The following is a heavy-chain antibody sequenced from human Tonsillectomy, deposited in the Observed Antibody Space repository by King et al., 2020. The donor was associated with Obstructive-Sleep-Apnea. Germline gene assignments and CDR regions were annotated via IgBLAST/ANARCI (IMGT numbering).Heavy chain of an antibody. V-gene: IGHV3-9*01. J-gene: IGHJ4*02. CDR2: ICCNGGGI. CDR1: GFTFDDYA. Sequence: VQLVESGGGLVQPGRSLRLSCAAAGFTFDDYAMHWVRHAPGRRLEWGAGICCNGGGIGYADSVKGRFTISRGNAKNSRYLQMTSLRAWETALYYCAKDVAFYGSEIDYWGQGTLVTVSS. CDR3: AKDVAFYGSEIDY. D-gene: IGHD2/OR15-2a*01.